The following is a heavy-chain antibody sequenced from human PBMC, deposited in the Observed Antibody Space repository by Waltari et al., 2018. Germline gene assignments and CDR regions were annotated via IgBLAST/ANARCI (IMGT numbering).Heavy chain of an antibody. Sequence: EVQLVESGGGLIQPGGSLRVSCAASGFTVNNNYMIWVRQAPGKGLEWVSLIVSGGNTFYADSVGGRFTISRDSSKNTLYLQMNSLRTEDTAVYYCASSPKEGYWGQGTLVTVSS. CDR2: IVSGGNT. CDR3: ASSPKEGY. J-gene: IGHJ4*02. V-gene: IGHV3-53*01. CDR1: GFTVNNNY.